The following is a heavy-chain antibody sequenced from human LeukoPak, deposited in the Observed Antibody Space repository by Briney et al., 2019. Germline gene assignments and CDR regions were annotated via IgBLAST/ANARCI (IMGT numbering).Heavy chain of an antibody. CDR3: ARQVDTTMALPDY. Sequence: ASVKVSCKTPGYTFTSYGVSWVRQAPGQRLEWMGWISTYNYNTNYAQKFRGRVTMTRDTSTSTGYMELRSLRSEDTAIYYCARQVDTTMALPDYWGQGTLVTVSS. CDR2: ISTYNYNT. V-gene: IGHV1-18*01. D-gene: IGHD5-18*01. J-gene: IGHJ4*02. CDR1: GYTFTSYG.